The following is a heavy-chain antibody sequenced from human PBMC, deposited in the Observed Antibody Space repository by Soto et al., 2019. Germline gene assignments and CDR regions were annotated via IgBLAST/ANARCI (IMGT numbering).Heavy chain of an antibody. D-gene: IGHD2-15*01. CDR2: ISGGGGSS. CDR3: AKGGCSGGSCYPFDF. CDR1: GFTFSGYA. Sequence: EVQLLESGGDLVQPGGSLRLSCAASGFTFSGYAMSWVRQTPGKGLEWVSTISGGGGSSYYADPVKGRFTISRDNSKNTLCLRIKSLRVEDTAIYYCAKGGCSGGSCYPFDFWGQGTLVTVSS. J-gene: IGHJ4*02. V-gene: IGHV3-23*01.